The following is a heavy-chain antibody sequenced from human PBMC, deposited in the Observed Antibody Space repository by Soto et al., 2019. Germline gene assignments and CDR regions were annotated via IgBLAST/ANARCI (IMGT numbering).Heavy chain of an antibody. CDR3: ATWHEREHAYDV. CDR2: LYDVDGS. V-gene: IGHV3-53*01. Sequence: VGSLSLSCASFSLTISGKKYVAGVGQAPGKGLEWVSALYDVDGSFYADSVKGRFTTSSDSSKTTVYLQMNDLRPDDTAVYYCATWHEREHAYDVWGQGTTVTVSS. CDR1: SLTISGKKY. D-gene: IGHD1-1*01. J-gene: IGHJ3*01.